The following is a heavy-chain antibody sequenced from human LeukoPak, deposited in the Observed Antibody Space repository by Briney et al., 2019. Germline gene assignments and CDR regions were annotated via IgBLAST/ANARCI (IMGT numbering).Heavy chain of an antibody. D-gene: IGHD3/OR15-3a*01. V-gene: IGHV3-21*04. CDR2: ISSGGDYL. Sequence: GGSLRLSCAASGFTFSNYGLTWVRQAPGKGLEWVSYISSGGDYLYYADSVEGRFTISRDNAKNSLYLEANSLRAEDTAIYYRARERVTISALGGFDIWGQGTMVTVSS. CDR3: ARERVTISALGGFDI. J-gene: IGHJ3*02. CDR1: GFTFSNYG.